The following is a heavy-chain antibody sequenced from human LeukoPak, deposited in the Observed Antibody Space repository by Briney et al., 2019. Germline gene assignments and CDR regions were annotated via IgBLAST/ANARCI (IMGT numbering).Heavy chain of an antibody. CDR3: ASGAEGYVFDP. Sequence: GGSLRLSCAVSGFTFSSYSMNWVRQASGKGLEWLSYISSSSSTIYYADSAKGRFTISRDNGKNSLYLQMNSLRAEDTAVYYCASGAEGYVFDPWGQGTLVTVSS. V-gene: IGHV3-48*01. J-gene: IGHJ5*02. CDR1: GFTFSSYS. CDR2: ISSSSSTI. D-gene: IGHD5-12*01.